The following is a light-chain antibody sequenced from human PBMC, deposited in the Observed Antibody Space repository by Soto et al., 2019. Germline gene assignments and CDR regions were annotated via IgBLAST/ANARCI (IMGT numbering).Light chain of an antibody. CDR3: QQYYSYSYT. CDR1: QSVSSTY. Sequence: EIVLTQSPGTLSLPLGETATLSCRASQSVSSTYLAWYQQKPGQAPRLLIYGASSRASGIPDRFSGSGSGTDFTLTISRLQPEDFAMYYCQQYYSYSYTFGPGTRLEI. CDR2: GAS. J-gene: IGKJ2*01. V-gene: IGKV3-20*01.